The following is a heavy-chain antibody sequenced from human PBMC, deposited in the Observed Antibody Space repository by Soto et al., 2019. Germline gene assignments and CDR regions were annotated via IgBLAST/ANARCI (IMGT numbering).Heavy chain of an antibody. CDR2: INHSGST. D-gene: IGHD3-22*01. CDR1: GWSFSGYY. Sequence: AETLSLTCAVYGWSFSGYYWSWIRQPPGKGLEWIGEINHSGSTNYNPSLKSRVTISVDTSKNQFSLRLSSVTAADTAVYYCARVKRITMIVVVNYYFDYWGQGTLVTVSS. V-gene: IGHV4-34*01. CDR3: ARVKRITMIVVVNYYFDY. J-gene: IGHJ4*02.